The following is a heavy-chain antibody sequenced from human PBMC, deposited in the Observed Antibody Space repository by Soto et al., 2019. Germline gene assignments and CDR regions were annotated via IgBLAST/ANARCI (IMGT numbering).Heavy chain of an antibody. D-gene: IGHD3-10*01. J-gene: IGHJ4*02. CDR2: MNPNSGNT. Sequence: ASVKVSCKASGYTFSSYDIHWVRQATGLGLEWMGWMNPNSGNTGYAQKFQGRLTMTRDTSVNTAYLDLSSLTSEDTAVYYCARGQSGSGSPPGQWGPGTLVTVSS. V-gene: IGHV1-8*01. CDR3: ARGQSGSGSPPGQ. CDR1: GYTFSSYD.